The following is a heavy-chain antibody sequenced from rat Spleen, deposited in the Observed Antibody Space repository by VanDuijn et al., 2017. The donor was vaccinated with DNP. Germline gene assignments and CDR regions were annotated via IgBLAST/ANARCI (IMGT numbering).Heavy chain of an antibody. Sequence: EVQLVESGGGLVQPGRSLKFSCAASGFSFSNYGMAWVRQAPTKGLEWVATISYDGSSTYYRDAVKGRFTISRDNAQSTLYLQMDSLRSEDTATYYCTTAGSYGFDYWGQGVMVTVSS. CDR3: TTAGSYGFDY. D-gene: IGHD1-2*01. V-gene: IGHV5-29*01. J-gene: IGHJ2*01. CDR1: GFSFSNYG. CDR2: ISYDGSST.